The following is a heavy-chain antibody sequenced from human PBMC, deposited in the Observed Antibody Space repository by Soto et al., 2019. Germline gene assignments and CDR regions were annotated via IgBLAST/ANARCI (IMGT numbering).Heavy chain of an antibody. CDR3: AMVDVYVTPSPQDV. Sequence: QVQLVQSGAEVKNPGASVKVSCKASGYSFTRYGIGWARQAPGQGLEWMGWIDAYNGHTNYAQNLQGRLTLTTNTSTTTAYLELRSLRSNDTAIYYCAMVDVYVTPSPQDVWGQGTTVTVSS. J-gene: IGHJ6*02. D-gene: IGHD3-16*01. V-gene: IGHV1-18*01. CDR1: GYSFTRYG. CDR2: IDAYNGHT.